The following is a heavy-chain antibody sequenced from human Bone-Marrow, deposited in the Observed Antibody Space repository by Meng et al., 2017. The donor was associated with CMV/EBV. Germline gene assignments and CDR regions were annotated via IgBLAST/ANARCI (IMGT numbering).Heavy chain of an antibody. CDR2: IYNGWSS. CDR1: GATTVSIPYY. Sequence: LLVDESGSGCVQLSESMYLTSLLSGATTVSIPYYWCWVCQSPGKVLECNGRIYNGWSSYYYPSLKSRVTISVEASNNQFSLKLTSVTAGDTAMYYCATHNAMYSSTAKFDYWGQGTLVTVSS. J-gene: IGHJ4*02. V-gene: IGHV4-39*01. D-gene: IGHD2-2*01. CDR3: ATHNAMYSSTAKFDY.